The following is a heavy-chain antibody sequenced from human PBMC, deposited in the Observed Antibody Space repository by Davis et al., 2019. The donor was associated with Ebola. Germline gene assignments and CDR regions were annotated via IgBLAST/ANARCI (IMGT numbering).Heavy chain of an antibody. Sequence: PSETLSLTCTVSGGSISSYYWSWIRQPPGKGLEWIGYIYYSGSTNYNPSLKSRVTISVDTSKNQFSLKLSSVTAADTAVYYCARDSRWELEPNAAFDIWGQGTMVTVSS. CDR3: ARDSRWELEPNAAFDI. D-gene: IGHD1-26*01. CDR1: GGSISSYY. V-gene: IGHV4-59*01. CDR2: IYYSGST. J-gene: IGHJ3*02.